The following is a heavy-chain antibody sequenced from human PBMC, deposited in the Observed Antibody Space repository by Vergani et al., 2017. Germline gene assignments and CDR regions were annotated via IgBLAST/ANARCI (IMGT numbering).Heavy chain of an antibody. V-gene: IGHV3-30*18. CDR3: AKDASPILAVAGSRWWYFDL. CDR1: GFTFSSHG. J-gene: IGHJ2*01. CDR2: ISYDGSNK. D-gene: IGHD6-19*01. Sequence: QVQLVESGGGVVQPGRSLRLSCAASGFTFSSHGMHWVRQAPGKGLEWVAVISYDGSNKYYADSVKGRFTISRDNSKNTLYLQMNSLRAEDTAVYYCAKDASPILAVAGSRWWYFDLWGRGTLVTVSS.